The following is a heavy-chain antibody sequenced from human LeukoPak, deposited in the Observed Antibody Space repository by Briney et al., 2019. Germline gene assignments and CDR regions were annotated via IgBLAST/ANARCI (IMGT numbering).Heavy chain of an antibody. CDR3: ARQSGGTYQDFDY. CDR2: FYSSGTT. V-gene: IGHV4-39*01. D-gene: IGHD1-26*01. CDR1: GGSISTSAYY. Sequence: SETLSLTCTVSGGSISTSAYYWGWIRQPPGKRLEWIGSFYSSGTTYYNPSLKSRLTISVDTAKNQFSLNLSSVIAADTAVYYCARQSGGTYQDFDYWGRGILVTVSS. J-gene: IGHJ4*02.